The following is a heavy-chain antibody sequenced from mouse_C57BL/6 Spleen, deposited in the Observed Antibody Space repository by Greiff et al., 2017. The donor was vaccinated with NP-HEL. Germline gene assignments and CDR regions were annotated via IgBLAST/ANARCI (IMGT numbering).Heavy chain of an antibody. V-gene: IGHV1-19*01. CDR3: ARFITNAMDY. J-gene: IGHJ4*01. D-gene: IGHD1-2*01. Sequence: EVQLQQSGPVLVKPGASVKMSCKASGYTFTDYYMNWVKQSHGKSLEWIGVINPYNGGTTYNQKFKGKATLTVDKSSSTAYLELNRLTSEDSAFYYCARFITNAMDYWGQGTSVTVSS. CDR2: INPYNGGT. CDR1: GYTFTDYY.